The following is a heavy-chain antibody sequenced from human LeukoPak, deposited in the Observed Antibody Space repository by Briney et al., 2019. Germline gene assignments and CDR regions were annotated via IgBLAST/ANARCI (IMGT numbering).Heavy chain of an antibody. Sequence: ASVKVSCKASGGTFTGYYMHWVRQAPGQGLEWMGRINPNSGGTNYAQKFQGRVTMTRDTSISTAYMELSRLRSDDTAVYYCARVLAVTTYWFDPWGQGTLVTVSS. V-gene: IGHV1-2*06. CDR3: ARVLAVTTYWFDP. D-gene: IGHD4-17*01. CDR1: GGTFTGYY. CDR2: INPNSGGT. J-gene: IGHJ5*02.